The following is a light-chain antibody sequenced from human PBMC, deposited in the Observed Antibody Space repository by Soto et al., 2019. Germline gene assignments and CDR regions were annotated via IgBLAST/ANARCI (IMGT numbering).Light chain of an antibody. CDR3: SSYTSSSTLESV. CDR1: SSDVGGYNY. Sequence: QSVLTQPASVSGSPGQSITISCTGTSSDVGGYNYVSWYQQHPGKAPKLMIYDVSNRPSGVSNRFSGSKSGNTASLTISGLQAEDEADYYCSSYTSSSTLESVFGTGT. V-gene: IGLV2-14*01. CDR2: DVS. J-gene: IGLJ1*01.